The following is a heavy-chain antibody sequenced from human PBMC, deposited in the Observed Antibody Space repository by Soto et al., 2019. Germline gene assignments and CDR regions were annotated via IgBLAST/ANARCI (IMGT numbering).Heavy chain of an antibody. CDR2: INSDGSST. CDR3: AREGLGTKATYDAFDI. Sequence: GGSLRHSCAASGFTFSSYWMHWVRQAPGKGLVWVSRINSDGSSTSYADSVKGRFTISRDNAKNTLYLQMNSLRAEDTAVYYCAREGLGTKATYDAFDIWGQGTMVTVSS. D-gene: IGHD1-7*01. CDR1: GFTFSSYW. J-gene: IGHJ3*02. V-gene: IGHV3-74*01.